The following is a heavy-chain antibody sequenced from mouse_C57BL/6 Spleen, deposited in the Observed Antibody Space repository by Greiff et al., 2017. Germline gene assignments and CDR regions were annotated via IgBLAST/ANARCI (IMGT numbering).Heavy chain of an antibody. CDR1: GYTFTDYY. CDR2: INPYNGGT. V-gene: IGHV1-19*01. Sequence: EVQLQQSGPVLVKPGASVKMSCKASGYTFTDYYMNWVKQSHGKSLEWIGVINPYNGGTSYNQKFKGKATLTVDKSSSTAYMELNSLASEDSAVCYWACWVRGYFDVWGTGTTVTVSS. D-gene: IGHD2-1*01. J-gene: IGHJ1*03. CDR3: ACWVRGYFDV.